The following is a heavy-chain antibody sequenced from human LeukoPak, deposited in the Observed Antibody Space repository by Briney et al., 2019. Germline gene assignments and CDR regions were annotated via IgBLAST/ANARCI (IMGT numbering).Heavy chain of an antibody. V-gene: IGHV1-18*01. Sequence: GASVKVSCKASGYTYTNYGISWVRQAPGQGLEWMGWISGYNGHTNYAQKLQGRVTMTRDTSISTAYMELSRLRSDDTAVYSCARPGTLGYSGNYYYFDYWGQGTLVTVSS. D-gene: IGHD1-26*01. J-gene: IGHJ4*02. CDR3: ARPGTLGYSGNYYYFDY. CDR1: GYTYTNYG. CDR2: ISGYNGHT.